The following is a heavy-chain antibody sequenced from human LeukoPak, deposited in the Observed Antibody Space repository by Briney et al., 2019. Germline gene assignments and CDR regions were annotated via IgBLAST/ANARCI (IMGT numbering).Heavy chain of an antibody. CDR1: GYSFNTYW. D-gene: IGHD7-27*01. Sequence: GESLKISCQGPGYSFNTYWIAWVRQMPGKGLEWMGIIYPGDSDTRYSPSFQGQVTVSVDKSISTAYLQWSSLKVSDSAVYFCARPATAGVREGAFDIWGQGTMVTVSS. V-gene: IGHV5-51*01. CDR3: ARPATAGVREGAFDI. J-gene: IGHJ3*02. CDR2: IYPGDSDT.